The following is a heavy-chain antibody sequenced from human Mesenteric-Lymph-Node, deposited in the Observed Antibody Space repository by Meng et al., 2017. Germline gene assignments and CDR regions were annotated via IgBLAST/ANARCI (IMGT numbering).Heavy chain of an antibody. D-gene: IGHD6-13*01. Sequence: GESMKISCAASGFIFDVYGMSWVRQAPGKGLEWVSGINWNGGSTGYADSVKGRFTISRDNAKNFLYLQMNSLRAEDTALYYCARASNSRWYFDYWGQGTLVTVSS. CDR3: ARASNSRWYFDY. CDR2: INWNGGST. J-gene: IGHJ4*02. V-gene: IGHV3-20*04. CDR1: GFIFDVYG.